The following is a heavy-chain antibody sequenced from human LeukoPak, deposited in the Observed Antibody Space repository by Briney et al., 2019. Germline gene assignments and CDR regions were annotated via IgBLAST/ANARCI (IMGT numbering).Heavy chain of an antibody. V-gene: IGHV4-61*02. CDR2: NYTDGST. CDR3: ARKAVTGYYFDY. J-gene: IGHJ4*02. CDR1: GGSISSGNYY. Sequence: PSQTLSLTCTVSGGSISSGNYYWSWIRQPAGKGLEYIGRNYTDGSTHYNPSLKSRVTISVDTSRNQFSLSLSSVTAADTAVYYCARKAVTGYYFDYWGQGTLVTVSS. D-gene: IGHD6-19*01.